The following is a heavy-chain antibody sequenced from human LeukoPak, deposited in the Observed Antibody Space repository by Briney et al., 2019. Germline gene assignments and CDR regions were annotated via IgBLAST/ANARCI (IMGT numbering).Heavy chain of an antibody. CDR2: INAGNGNT. D-gene: IGHD5-12*01. Sequence: VASVKVSCKASGYTFTSYAMHWVRQAPGQRLEWMGWINAGNGNTKYSQKFQGRVTITRDTSASTAYMELSSLRSEDTAVYYCAREGVNSGYDSLAFDIWGQGTMVTVSS. CDR3: AREGVNSGYDSLAFDI. CDR1: GYTFTSYA. J-gene: IGHJ3*02. V-gene: IGHV1-3*01.